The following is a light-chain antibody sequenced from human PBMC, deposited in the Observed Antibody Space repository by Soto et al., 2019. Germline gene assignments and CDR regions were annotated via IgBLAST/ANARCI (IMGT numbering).Light chain of an antibody. Sequence: DIVMTHSPDSLAVSLGERATINCKSSQSVLYSSNNKNFLAWYQQKPGQPPKLLFYWASTRQSGVPDRFSGSGSGTDFTLTITGVQAEDVAVYYCQQYSSSLAITFCQGTRLE. J-gene: IGKJ5*01. V-gene: IGKV4-1*01. CDR1: QSVLYSSNNKNF. CDR2: WAS. CDR3: QQYSSSLAIT.